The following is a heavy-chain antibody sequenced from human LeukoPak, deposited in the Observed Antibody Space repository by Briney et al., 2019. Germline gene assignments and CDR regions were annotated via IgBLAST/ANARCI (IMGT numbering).Heavy chain of an antibody. CDR3: ANMVVPAATGVFDP. J-gene: IGHJ5*02. Sequence: SETLSLTCTVSGGSISGSSYYWGWIRQPPGKGLEWIGSIYYSGSTYYNPSLKSRVTISVDTSKNQFSLKLSSVTAADTAVYYCANMVVPAATGVFDPWGQGTLVTVSS. CDR2: IYYSGST. CDR1: GGSISGSSYY. V-gene: IGHV4-39*01. D-gene: IGHD2-2*01.